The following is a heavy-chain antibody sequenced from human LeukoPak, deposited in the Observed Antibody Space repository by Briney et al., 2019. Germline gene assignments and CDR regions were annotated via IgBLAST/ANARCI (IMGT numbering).Heavy chain of an antibody. CDR1: GYTFTGYY. V-gene: IGHV1-2*02. Sequence: GASVKVSCKASGYTFTGYYMHWVRQAPGQGLEWMGWINPNSGGTNYAQKFQGRVTMTRDTSISTAYMELSRLRSDDTAVYYCARDRIVGAGIARVYYFDYWGQGTLVTVSS. CDR3: ARDRIVGAGIARVYYFDY. CDR2: INPNSGGT. D-gene: IGHD1-26*01. J-gene: IGHJ4*02.